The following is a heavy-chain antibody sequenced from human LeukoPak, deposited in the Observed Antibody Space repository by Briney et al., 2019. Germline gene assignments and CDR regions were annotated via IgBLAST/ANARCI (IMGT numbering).Heavy chain of an antibody. J-gene: IGHJ3*02. CDR1: GFTFSSYA. CDR2: ISGSGGST. V-gene: IGHV3-23*01. D-gene: IGHD3-22*01. Sequence: GGSLRLSCAASGFTFSSYAMSWVRQAPGKGLEWVSAISGSGGSTYYADSVKGRFTISRDNSKNTLYLQMNSLRAEDTAVYYCAKDIYDSSGYYSDAFDIWGQGTMVTVSS. CDR3: AKDIYDSSGYYSDAFDI.